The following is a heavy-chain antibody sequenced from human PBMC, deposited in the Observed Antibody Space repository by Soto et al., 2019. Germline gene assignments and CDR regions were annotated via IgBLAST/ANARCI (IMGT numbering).Heavy chain of an antibody. D-gene: IGHD5-18*01. CDR1: GGSISSGDYY. CDR3: ARASPVVTDV. CDR2: IYDSGST. Sequence: QVQLQESGPGLVKPSQTLSLTCTVSGGSISSGDYYWSWIRQPPGQGLERIGYIYDSGSTYYNPSLKLTVTISVDTAKNQFSLKLSSVTAADTAVYYCARASPVVTDVWGQVTTGTVS. J-gene: IGHJ6*02. V-gene: IGHV4-30-4*01.